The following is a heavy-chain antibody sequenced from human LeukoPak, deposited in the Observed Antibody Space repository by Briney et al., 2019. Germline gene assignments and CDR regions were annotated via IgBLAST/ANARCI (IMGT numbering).Heavy chain of an antibody. V-gene: IGHV1-69*13. CDR2: IIPIFGTA. CDR1: GGTFSSYA. Sequence: ASVKVSRMASGGTFSSYAISWVRQAPGQGLEWMGGIIPIFGTANYAQKFQGRVTITADESTSTAYMELSSLRSEDTAVYYCARVYNWNDYWFDPWGQGTLVTVSS. J-gene: IGHJ5*02. CDR3: ARVYNWNDYWFDP. D-gene: IGHD1-20*01.